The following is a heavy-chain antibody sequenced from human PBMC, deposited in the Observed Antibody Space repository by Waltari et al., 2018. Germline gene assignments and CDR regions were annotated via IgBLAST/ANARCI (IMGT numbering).Heavy chain of an antibody. D-gene: IGHD3-10*01. CDR3: ARNGDRRYHYSYMDV. J-gene: IGHJ6*03. V-gene: IGHV3-30*04. Sequence: QGQLVESGGGLVQPGRSLRLSCAGSVFTFTSYAFYWVRRAPGKGLQWVAVIWYDGKNTYYANSVRGRFTISRDNSKNTIYLQMNSLRIEDTAVYYCARNGDRRYHYSYMDVWGKGTTVTVSS. CDR1: VFTFTSYA. CDR2: IWYDGKNT.